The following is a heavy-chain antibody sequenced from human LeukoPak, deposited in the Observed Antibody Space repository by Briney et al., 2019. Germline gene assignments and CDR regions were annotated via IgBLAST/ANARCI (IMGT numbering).Heavy chain of an antibody. D-gene: IGHD6-13*01. CDR2: IYHSGGT. J-gene: IGHJ4*01. CDR1: GGSITSDNW. V-gene: IGHV4-4*02. CDR3: ARTFGYSGSWHFFDY. Sequence: PSETLSLTCAVSGGSITSDNWWSWVRQSPGKGLEWIGEIYHSGGTNYNPSLKGRVTISVDKSNNHFSLRLASVTAADTAVYYCARTFGYSGSWHFFDYWGQGTLVTVSS.